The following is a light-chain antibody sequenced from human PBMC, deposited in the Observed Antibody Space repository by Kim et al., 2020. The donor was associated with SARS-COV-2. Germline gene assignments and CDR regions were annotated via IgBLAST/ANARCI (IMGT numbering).Light chain of an antibody. V-gene: IGKV3-20*01. Sequence: SPGARATSSCRASQRVSSSYLAWYQQKPGQAPRLLNYGASSRATGIPDRFSGSGSGTDFTLTISRLEPEDFAVYYCQQYGSSPLYTFGQGTKLEI. CDR2: GAS. CDR3: QQYGSSPLYT. CDR1: QRVSSSY. J-gene: IGKJ2*01.